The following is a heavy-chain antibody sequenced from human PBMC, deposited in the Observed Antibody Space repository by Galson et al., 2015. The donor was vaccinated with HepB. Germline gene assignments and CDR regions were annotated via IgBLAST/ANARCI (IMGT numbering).Heavy chain of an antibody. J-gene: IGHJ4*02. CDR3: ATQEGFSSKYYDFWSGPSWGY. V-gene: IGHV3-23*01. Sequence: SLRLSCAASGFTFSSYAMSWVRQAPGKGLEWVSAISGSGGSTYYADSVKGRFTISRDNSKNTLYLQMNSLRAEDTAVYYCATQEGFSSKYYDFWSGPSWGYWGQGTLVTVSS. CDR1: GFTFSSYA. D-gene: IGHD3-3*01. CDR2: ISGSGGST.